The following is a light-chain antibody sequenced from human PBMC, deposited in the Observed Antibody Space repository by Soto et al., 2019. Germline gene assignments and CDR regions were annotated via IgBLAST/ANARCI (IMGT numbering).Light chain of an antibody. J-gene: IGLJ2*01. CDR3: CSYAGSRIVV. CDR1: ISDVGSYNL. Sequence: QSALTQPASVSGSPGQSITISCTGTISDVGSYNLVSWYQQHPGKAPKLMIYEATKRPSGVSDRFSGSKSGNTASLTISGLLAEDEADYYCCSYAGSRIVVFGGGTKLTVL. CDR2: EAT. V-gene: IGLV2-23*01.